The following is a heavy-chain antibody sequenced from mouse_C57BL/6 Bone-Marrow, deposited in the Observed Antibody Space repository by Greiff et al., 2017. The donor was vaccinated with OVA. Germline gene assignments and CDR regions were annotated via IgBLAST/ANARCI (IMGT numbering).Heavy chain of an antibody. CDR2: IYPGGGYT. CDR1: GYTFTNYW. CDR3: ARGRGLRSFDY. J-gene: IGHJ2*01. V-gene: IGHV1-63*01. Sequence: VKLVESGAELVRPGTSVKMSCKASGYTFTNYWIGWAKQRPGHGLEWIGDIYPGGGYTNYNEKFKGKATLTADKSSSTAYMQFSSLTSEDSAIYYCARGRGLRSFDYWGQGTTLTVSS. D-gene: IGHD2-4*01.